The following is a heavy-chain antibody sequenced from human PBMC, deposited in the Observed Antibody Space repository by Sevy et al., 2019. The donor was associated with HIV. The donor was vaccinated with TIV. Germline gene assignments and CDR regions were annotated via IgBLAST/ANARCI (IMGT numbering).Heavy chain of an antibody. CDR3: ARALRPYSFDTSTYFDY. J-gene: IGHJ4*02. D-gene: IGHD3-22*01. V-gene: IGHV4-59*11. CDR1: GASISSHY. Sequence: SETLSLTCTVSGASISSHYWSWIRQPPGKGLEWIGYIYYSGSTNYNPSIKSRVTMSVDTSKNQFSLKLRSVTAADTVMYYCARALRPYSFDTSTYFDYWGQGTLVTVSS. CDR2: IYYSGST.